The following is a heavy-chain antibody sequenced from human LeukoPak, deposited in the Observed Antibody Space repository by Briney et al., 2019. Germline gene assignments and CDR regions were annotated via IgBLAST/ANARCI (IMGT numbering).Heavy chain of an antibody. CDR2: ISGSGGST. V-gene: IGHV3-23*01. D-gene: IGHD1-26*01. CDR1: GFTFSSYA. Sequence: GGSLRLSCAASGFTFSSYAMSWVRQAPGKGLEWVSAISGSGGSTYYADSVKGRFTISRDNSKNTLYLQMNSLRAEDTAVYYCAKGGGGSYFNGGYFDLWGRGTLVTVSS. CDR3: AKGGGGSYFNGGYFDL. J-gene: IGHJ2*01.